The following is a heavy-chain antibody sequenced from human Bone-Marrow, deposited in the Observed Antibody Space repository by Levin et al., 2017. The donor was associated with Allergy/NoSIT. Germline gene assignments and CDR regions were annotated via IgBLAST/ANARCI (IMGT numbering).Heavy chain of an antibody. CDR1: GFTFSDYY. J-gene: IGHJ6*02. Sequence: GGSLRLSCAASGFTFSDYYMSWIRQAPGKGLEWVSYISSSGSTIYYADSVKGRFTISRDNAKNSLYLQMNSLRAEDTAVYYCARVPLRYDILTGYIPLYYGMDVWGQGTTVTVSS. V-gene: IGHV3-11*01. CDR3: ARVPLRYDILTGYIPLYYGMDV. D-gene: IGHD3-9*01. CDR2: ISSSGSTI.